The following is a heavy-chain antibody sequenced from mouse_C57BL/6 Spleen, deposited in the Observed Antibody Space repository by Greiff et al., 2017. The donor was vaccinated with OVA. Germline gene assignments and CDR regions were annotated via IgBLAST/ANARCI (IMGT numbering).Heavy chain of an antibody. CDR2: IYPGDGDT. V-gene: IGHV1-80*01. Sequence: QVQLKESGAELVKPGASVKISCKASGYAFSSYWMNWVKQRPGKGLEWIGQIYPGDGDTNYNGKFKGKATLTADKSSSTAYMQLSSLTSEDSAVYFCARSRDDYDFDYWGQGTTLTVSS. D-gene: IGHD2-4*01. CDR3: ARSRDDYDFDY. J-gene: IGHJ2*01. CDR1: GYAFSSYW.